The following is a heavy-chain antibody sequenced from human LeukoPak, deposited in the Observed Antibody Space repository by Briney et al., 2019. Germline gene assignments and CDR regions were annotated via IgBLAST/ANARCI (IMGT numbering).Heavy chain of an antibody. CDR3: ARLEIGFDY. V-gene: IGHV3-23*01. CDR2: ISGSGGST. J-gene: IGHJ4*02. CDR1: GFTFSSYA. Sequence: GGSLRLSCAASGFTFSSYAMSWVRQAPGKGLEWVSAISGSGGSTYYADSVKGRFTIPRDNSKNTLHLQMNSLRAEDTAVYYCARLEIGFDYWGQGTLVTVSS. D-gene: IGHD1-1*01.